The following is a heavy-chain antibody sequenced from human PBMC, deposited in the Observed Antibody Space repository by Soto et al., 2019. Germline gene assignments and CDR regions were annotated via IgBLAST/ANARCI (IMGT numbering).Heavy chain of an antibody. CDR1: GYTFTSYD. Sequence: QVQLVQSGAEVKKPGASVKVSCKASGYTFTSYDINWVRQAPGQGLEWMGWMHPNSGNTGYAQKFQGRGTMTRNTSLSTAYMELSRLRSEDTAVYYCAGGELGYCIGGSCPADYWGQGTLVTVSS. CDR3: AGGELGYCIGGSCPADY. D-gene: IGHD2-15*01. V-gene: IGHV1-8*01. CDR2: MHPNSGNT. J-gene: IGHJ4*02.